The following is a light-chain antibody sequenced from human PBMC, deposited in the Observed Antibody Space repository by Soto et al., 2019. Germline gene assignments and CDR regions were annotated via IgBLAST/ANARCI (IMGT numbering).Light chain of an antibody. CDR1: QSVGSK. Sequence: EVVMTQSPATLSVSPGERATLSCRASQSVGSKLAWYQQKPGQAPRLLIFDAFTRATGIPARFSGSGSGTEFTLFTSSRQSADFAVYYCQQYNNRSPLTFGGGTKVEI. V-gene: IGKV3-15*01. CDR3: QQYNNRSPLT. CDR2: DAF. J-gene: IGKJ4*02.